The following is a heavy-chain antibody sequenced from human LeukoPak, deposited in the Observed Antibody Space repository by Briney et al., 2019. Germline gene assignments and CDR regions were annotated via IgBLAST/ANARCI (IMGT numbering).Heavy chain of an antibody. D-gene: IGHD5-18*01. CDR2: IYSGGST. J-gene: IGHJ4*02. V-gene: IGHV3-66*02. CDR1: GFTVSSNY. CDR3: ARRDNGYGDY. Sequence: PGGSLRLSCAASGFTVSSNYMSWVRQAPGKGLEWVSVIYSGGSTYYADSVKGRFTISRDNSKNTLYLQVNSLRVEDTAVYYCARRDNGYGDYWGQGTLVTVSS.